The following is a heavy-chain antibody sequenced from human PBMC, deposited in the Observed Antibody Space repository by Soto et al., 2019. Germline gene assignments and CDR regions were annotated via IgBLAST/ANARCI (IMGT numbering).Heavy chain of an antibody. V-gene: IGHV4-39*02. J-gene: IGHJ3*02. D-gene: IGHD3-3*01. CDR3: ARDGEDYDFWSGYYSAFDI. CDR2: IYYSGST. Sequence: QLQLQESGPGLVKPSETLSLTCTVSGGSISSSSYYWGWIRQPPGKGLEWIGSIYYSGSTYYNPSLKSRVTISVDTSKNQFSLKLSSVTAAVTAVYYCARDGEDYDFWSGYYSAFDIWGQGTMVTVSS. CDR1: GGSISSSSYY.